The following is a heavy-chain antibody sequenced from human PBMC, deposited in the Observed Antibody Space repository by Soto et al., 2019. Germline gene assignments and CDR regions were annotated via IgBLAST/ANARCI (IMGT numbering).Heavy chain of an antibody. V-gene: IGHV3-23*01. J-gene: IGHJ4*02. CDR2: ATNNGAT. CDR3: AKSAGPKRTLDY. CDR1: GFIFSDYA. Sequence: EVQMLESGGGLVRPGGSLRLSCAASGFIFSDYAMNWDRQAPGKGMEWVSTATNNGATLSANSVQGRFTVSRDNSKNTLYLQMYSLRADDTAVYYCAKSAGPKRTLDYWGQGTLVTVSS.